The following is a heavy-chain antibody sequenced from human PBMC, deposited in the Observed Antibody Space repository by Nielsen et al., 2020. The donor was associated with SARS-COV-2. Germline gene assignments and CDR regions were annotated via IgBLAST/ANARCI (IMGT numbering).Heavy chain of an antibody. Sequence: ASVKVSCKASGYTFTNNYMHWVRQAPGQGLEWMGLINPTNGGTTYAQKFQGRVTMTRDTSTSTVYMELSSLRSDDTAVYHCARDSSGTYRRVDYWGQGTLVTVSS. CDR2: INPTNGGT. CDR1: GYTFTNNY. J-gene: IGHJ4*02. CDR3: ARDSSGTYRRVDY. V-gene: IGHV1-46*01. D-gene: IGHD3-22*01.